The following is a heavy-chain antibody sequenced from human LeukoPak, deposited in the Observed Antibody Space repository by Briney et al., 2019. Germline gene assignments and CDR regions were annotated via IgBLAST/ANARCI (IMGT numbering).Heavy chain of an antibody. Sequence: PSQTLSLTCTVSGGSISSGGYYWSWIRQHPGEGLEWIGYIYYSGSTYYNPSLKSRVTISVDTSKNQFSLKLSSVTAADTAVYYCARGGSIYYYYGMDVWGQGTTVTVSS. V-gene: IGHV4-31*03. CDR3: ARGGSIYYYYGMDV. J-gene: IGHJ6*02. CDR1: GGSISSGGYY. CDR2: IYYSGST. D-gene: IGHD2/OR15-2a*01.